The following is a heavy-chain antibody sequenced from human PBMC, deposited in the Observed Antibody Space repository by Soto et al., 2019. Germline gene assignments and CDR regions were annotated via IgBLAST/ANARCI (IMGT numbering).Heavy chain of an antibody. CDR3: AKADGEQWLLPHLDK. Sequence: EVQLLESGGGVVQPGGSLRLSCVASGFNFKKFAMSWVRQAPGEGLEWVSGISCCGGSTSYADSVKGRFSIARDDSTNTLSLQMNNLRVEDTAQYYCAKADGEQWLLPHLDKWGQVTLVTVS. CDR2: ISCCGGST. J-gene: IGHJ4*02. V-gene: IGHV3-23*01. D-gene: IGHD6-19*01. CDR1: GFNFKKFA.